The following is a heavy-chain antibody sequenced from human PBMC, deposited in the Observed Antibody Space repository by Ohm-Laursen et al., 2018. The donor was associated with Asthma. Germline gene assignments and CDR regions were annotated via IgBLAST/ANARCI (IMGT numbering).Heavy chain of an antibody. D-gene: IGHD5-18*01. CDR1: GDSFTSGGHY. CDR3: ASHLRGYSYGYSNWFDP. V-gene: IGHV4-31*03. J-gene: IGHJ5*02. Sequence: SQTLSLTCTVSGDSFTSGGHYWSWIRQLPGKGLEWIGYIYYTGSTYYNPSLKSRVTISVDTSKKQFSLRLTSVTAADTAVYYCASHLRGYSYGYSNWFDPWGQGALVTVSS. CDR2: IYYTGST.